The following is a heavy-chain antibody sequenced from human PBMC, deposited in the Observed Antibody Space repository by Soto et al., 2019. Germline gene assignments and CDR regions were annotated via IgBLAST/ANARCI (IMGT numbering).Heavy chain of an antibody. D-gene: IGHD3-9*01. CDR1: GGTFSSYA. CDR2: IIPIFGTA. J-gene: IGHJ6*02. V-gene: IGHV1-69*13. Sequence: SVNVSCKASGGTFSSYAISWVRQAPGQGLGWMGGIIPIFGTANYAQKFQGRVTMTADESTSTASMELRSLRSPDTAVYYSPRGRRHLVNYYGMDVWGQWTTVT. CDR3: PRGRRHLVNYYGMDV.